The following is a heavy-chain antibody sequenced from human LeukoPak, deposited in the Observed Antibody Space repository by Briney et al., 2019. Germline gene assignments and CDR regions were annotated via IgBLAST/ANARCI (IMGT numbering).Heavy chain of an antibody. J-gene: IGHJ6*03. V-gene: IGHV1-69*13. CDR3: ARGCSSTNCYTVGNYYYYYMDV. CDR2: IIPIFGTA. Sequence: ASVKVSCKASGGTLSSYAISWVRQAPGQGLERMGGIIPIFGTANYAQKFQGRVTITADESTSTAYMELSSLRSEDTAVYYCARGCSSTNCYTVGNYYYYYMDVWGKGTTVTVSS. D-gene: IGHD2-2*02. CDR1: GGTLSSYA.